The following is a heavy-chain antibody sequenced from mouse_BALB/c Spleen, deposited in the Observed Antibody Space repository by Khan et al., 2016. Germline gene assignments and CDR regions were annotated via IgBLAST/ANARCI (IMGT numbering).Heavy chain of an antibody. V-gene: IGHV2-6-7*01. D-gene: IGHD2-12*01. J-gene: IGHJ3*01. Sequence: QVQLKQSGPGLVAPSQSLSITCPVSGFSLTGYGVNWVRPPPGKGLEWLGNICGDGRTDYNSALKSRVSISKDNSKSQVFLKSHSLHTADTANYYCSSDYDGFAYWGQGTLVIVSA. CDR3: SSDYDGFAY. CDR2: ICGDGRT. CDR1: GFSLTGYG.